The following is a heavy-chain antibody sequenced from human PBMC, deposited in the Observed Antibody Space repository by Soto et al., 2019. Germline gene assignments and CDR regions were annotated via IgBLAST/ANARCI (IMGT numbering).Heavy chain of an antibody. D-gene: IGHD6-13*01. Sequence: GEFLKISCKGSGYSFTSYWISWVRQMPGKGLEWMGRIDPNDSYTNYSPSFQGHGTISADKSISTAYLQWSSLKASDTAMYYCARPIAGPSWAHYYYYGMDVWGQGTTVTVSS. V-gene: IGHV5-10-1*01. J-gene: IGHJ6*02. CDR3: ARPIAGPSWAHYYYYGMDV. CDR1: GYSFTSYW. CDR2: IDPNDSYT.